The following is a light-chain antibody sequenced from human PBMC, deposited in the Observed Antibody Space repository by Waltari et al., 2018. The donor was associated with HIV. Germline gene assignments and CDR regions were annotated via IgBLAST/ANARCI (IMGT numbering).Light chain of an antibody. CDR3: SSYVVNSTPYV. Sequence: QSALTQPASVSGSPRQSITIPCTGTSNDVGRYDYVSWYQHHPGKAPKLVIYEVTNRPSGISNRFSGSKSGNTASLTISGLQAEDEADYYCSSYVVNSTPYVFGSGTKVTVL. CDR1: SNDVGRYDY. J-gene: IGLJ1*01. V-gene: IGLV2-14*01. CDR2: EVT.